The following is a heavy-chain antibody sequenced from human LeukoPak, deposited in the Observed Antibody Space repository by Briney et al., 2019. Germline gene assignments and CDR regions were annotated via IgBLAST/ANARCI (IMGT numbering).Heavy chain of an antibody. CDR1: GFTFSSYS. Sequence: PGGSLRLSCAASGFTFSSYSMNWVRQAPGKGLEWVSSISSSSSYIYYADSVKGRFTISRDNAKNSLYLQMNSLRAEDTAVYYCARAPVAAAGNYYYYYGMDVWGQGTTVTVSS. CDR3: ARAPVAAAGNYYYYYGMDV. J-gene: IGHJ6*02. V-gene: IGHV3-21*01. CDR2: ISSSSSYI. D-gene: IGHD6-13*01.